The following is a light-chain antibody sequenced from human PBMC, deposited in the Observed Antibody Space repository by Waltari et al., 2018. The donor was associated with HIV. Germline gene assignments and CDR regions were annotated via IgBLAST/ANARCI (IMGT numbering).Light chain of an antibody. J-gene: IGKJ3*01. CDR3: QHRGNWPLFT. V-gene: IGKV3-11*01. CDR1: QTIKTS. Sequence: EIVLTQSPATLSLSPGERATLSCKTNQTIKTSLAWYQQRPGQAPRLLIDDASNRATGIPVRFSGSASGTDFTLTISSLEPEDFAVYFCQHRGNWPLFTFGPGTKVDIK. CDR2: DAS.